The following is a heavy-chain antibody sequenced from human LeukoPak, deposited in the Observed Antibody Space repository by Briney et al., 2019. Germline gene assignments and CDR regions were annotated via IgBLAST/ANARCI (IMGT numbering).Heavy chain of an antibody. Sequence: KPSETLSLTCTVSGGSISSSSYYWGWIRQPPGKGLEWIGSIYYSGSTYYNPSLKSRVTISVDTSKNQFSLKLSSVTAADTAVYYCARRGDWQSVITYYLDYWRQGTLVTVSS. D-gene: IGHD2-21*02. CDR3: ARRGDWQSVITYYLDY. CDR1: GGSISSSSYY. CDR2: IYYSGST. V-gene: IGHV4-39*01. J-gene: IGHJ4*02.